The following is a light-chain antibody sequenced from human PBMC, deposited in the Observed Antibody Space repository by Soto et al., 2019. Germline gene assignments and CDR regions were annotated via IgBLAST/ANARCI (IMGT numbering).Light chain of an antibody. CDR3: QQRSNWIT. V-gene: IGKV3-11*01. CDR2: DAS. J-gene: IGKJ5*01. Sequence: VLTQSPATLALSPGERATLSCRASQAVSTYVAWYQHKPGQAPRLLIYDASNRATGVPFRFSGSGSGTDFPLTVSSLEPEDFAVYYCQQRSNWITFGQGTRLEIK. CDR1: QAVSTY.